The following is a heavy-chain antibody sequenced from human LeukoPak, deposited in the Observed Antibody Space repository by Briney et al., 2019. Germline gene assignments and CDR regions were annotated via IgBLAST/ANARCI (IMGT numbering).Heavy chain of an antibody. V-gene: IGHV1-69*13. CDR2: ILPIFDTG. Sequence: SVKVSCKASGYTFTGYYMHWVRQAPGQGLEWMGGILPIFDTGNYAQKFQGRVTVTADASTSTAYMELSSLRSEDTAVYYCARSNYGGHSGVWFDPWGQGTLVTVSS. CDR1: GYTFTGYY. D-gene: IGHD4-23*01. CDR3: ARSNYGGHSGVWFDP. J-gene: IGHJ5*02.